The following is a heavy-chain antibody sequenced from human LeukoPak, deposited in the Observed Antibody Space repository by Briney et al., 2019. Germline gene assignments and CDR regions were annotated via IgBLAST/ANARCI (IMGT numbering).Heavy chain of an antibody. V-gene: IGHV4-59*01. Sequence: SETLSLTCAVSGGSISNYYWSWIRQAPGKRLEWIGFMHYSGNTNYNPSLQSRVTISIDTSNNHFSLRLSSVTAADSAVYYCARHLLTAYSTFDYRGQGTLVTVSS. D-gene: IGHD3-9*01. CDR2: MHYSGNT. CDR3: ARHLLTAYSTFDY. J-gene: IGHJ4*02. CDR1: GGSISNYY.